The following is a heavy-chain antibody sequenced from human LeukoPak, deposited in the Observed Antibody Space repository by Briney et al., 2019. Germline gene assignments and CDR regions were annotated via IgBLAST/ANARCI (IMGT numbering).Heavy chain of an antibody. CDR1: GFTFSSYA. D-gene: IGHD3-3*01. V-gene: IGHV3-30*02. CDR2: IKYDGSKT. J-gene: IGHJ4*02. Sequence: GGSLRLSCAASGFTFSSYAMSWVRQPPGKGLEWLAFIKYDGSKTEYEDSVKGRFTVSRDNSKNTLYLEMNSLRAEDTAVYYCAKDTIFTVDPFDYWGQGTLVTVSS. CDR3: AKDTIFTVDPFDY.